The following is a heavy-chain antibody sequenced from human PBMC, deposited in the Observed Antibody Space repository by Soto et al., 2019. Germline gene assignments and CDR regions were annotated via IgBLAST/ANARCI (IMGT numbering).Heavy chain of an antibody. CDR2: IYYSGTT. CDR1: GSTLTTCSSP. CDR3: ARAASPYFDLLSAFHP. Sequence: PSGTRSLPCTVPGSTLTTCSSPWCWIRPPPGQGLEWIGYIYYSGTTKYNPSLKSRVSISVDTSKNQFSLRLTSLSAADTAVYYCARAASPYFDLLSAFHPWGQGTLVTVSS. J-gene: IGHJ5*02. D-gene: IGHD3-9*01. V-gene: IGHV4-61*01.